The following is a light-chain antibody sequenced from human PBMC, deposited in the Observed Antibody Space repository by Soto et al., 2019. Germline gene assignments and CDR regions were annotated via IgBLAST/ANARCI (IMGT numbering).Light chain of an antibody. V-gene: IGKV1-16*01. CDR2: ATS. J-gene: IGKJ3*01. Sequence: DIQMTQSPSSLSASVGDRVTISCRASQAISNYVAWFQQKPGKAPKSLIFATSLLQSGVPSRFSGSGSGTDFTLTISSLQPEDFATYYCQQCDTYPFTFGPGTTVDVK. CDR3: QQCDTYPFT. CDR1: QAISNY.